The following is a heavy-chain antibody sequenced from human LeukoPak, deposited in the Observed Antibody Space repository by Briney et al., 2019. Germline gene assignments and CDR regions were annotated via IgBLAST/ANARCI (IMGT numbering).Heavy chain of an antibody. J-gene: IGHJ5*02. Sequence: SVKVACKASGGTFSSYTISWVRQAPGQGLEWMGRIIPILGIANYAQKFQGRVTITADKSTSTAYMELSSLRSEDTAVYYCASGGDIVVVPAAWSWFDPWGQGTLVTVSS. V-gene: IGHV1-69*02. D-gene: IGHD2-2*01. CDR2: IIPILGIA. CDR1: GGTFSSYT. CDR3: ASGGDIVVVPAAWSWFDP.